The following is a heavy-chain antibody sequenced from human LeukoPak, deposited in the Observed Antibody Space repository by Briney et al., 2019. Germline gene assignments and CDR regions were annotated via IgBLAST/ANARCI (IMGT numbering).Heavy chain of an antibody. CDR2: ISSSGSTI. D-gene: IGHD2-8*01. Sequence: GGSLRLPCAASGFTFSSYEMNWVRQAPGKGLEWVSYISSSGSTIYYADSVKGRFTISRDNAKNSLYLQMNSLRAEDTAVYYCARDKGVLDFDYWGQGTLVTVSS. V-gene: IGHV3-48*03. CDR3: ARDKGVLDFDY. CDR1: GFTFSSYE. J-gene: IGHJ4*02.